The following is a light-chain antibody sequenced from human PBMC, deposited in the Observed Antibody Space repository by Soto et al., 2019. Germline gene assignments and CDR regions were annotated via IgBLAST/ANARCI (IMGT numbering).Light chain of an antibody. Sequence: DIQMTQTPSSVSASVGDRGTITCRASQGISSWLAWYQRKPGKAPKLLIYAASSLQSGVPSRFSGSGSGTDFTLTISSLQPEDFATYYCQQANSYRTFGQGTKVDI. CDR1: QGISSW. J-gene: IGKJ1*01. CDR2: AAS. CDR3: QQANSYRT. V-gene: IGKV1-12*01.